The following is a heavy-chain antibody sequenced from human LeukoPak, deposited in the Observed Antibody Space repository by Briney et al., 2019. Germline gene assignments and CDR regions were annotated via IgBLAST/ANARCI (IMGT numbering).Heavy chain of an antibody. CDR2: IYYSGSA. CDR1: GGSIISSRYY. CDR3: ARHDLRGRYYDSSGSDY. J-gene: IGHJ4*02. D-gene: IGHD3-22*01. Sequence: QSSETLPLTCSVHGGSIISSRYYTGWIRQPPGKGMEWIGRIYYSGSAYYNPSLKSRVTISVDTSKNQFSLKLSSVTAADTAVYYCARHDLRGRYYDSSGSDYWGQGTLVTVSS. V-gene: IGHV4-39*01.